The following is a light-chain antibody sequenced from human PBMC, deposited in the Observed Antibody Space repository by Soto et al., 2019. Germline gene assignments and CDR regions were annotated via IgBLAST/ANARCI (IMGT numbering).Light chain of an antibody. V-gene: IGKV1-5*03. CDR3: QQYNTYPLT. J-gene: IGKJ4*01. CDR1: QSISTW. CDR2: KAS. Sequence: DIQMTQSPSTLSASVGDRVTITCRASQSISTWLAWYQQKPGKAPKLLIYKASSLEAGVPSRFSGSGSGTELNITISSLQPDDFATYYCQQYNTYPLTFGGGTTVEIK.